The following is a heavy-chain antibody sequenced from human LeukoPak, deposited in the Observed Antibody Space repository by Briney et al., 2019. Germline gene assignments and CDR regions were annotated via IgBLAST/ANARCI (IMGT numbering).Heavy chain of an antibody. CDR1: GFTFSSYW. D-gene: IGHD3-10*01. Sequence: GGSLRLSCAASGFTFSSYWMSWVRQAPGKGLERVTNIKQDGSEKYYVDSVKGRFTISRDNAKNSLYLQMNSLRAEDTAVYYCARAITMVRGAVDYWGQGTLVTVSS. V-gene: IGHV3-7*01. CDR3: ARAITMVRGAVDY. CDR2: IKQDGSEK. J-gene: IGHJ4*02.